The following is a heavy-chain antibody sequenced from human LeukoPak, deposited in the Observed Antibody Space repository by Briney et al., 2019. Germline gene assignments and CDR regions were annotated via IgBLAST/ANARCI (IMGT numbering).Heavy chain of an antibody. Sequence: GESLKISFKGSGYGFTSYWIGWVRPMPGKGREWRGIIDPGDSDTRYSPSFQRPVTISADKSISTPYLQSSSLKASDTAMYYRARVPINRGSQYHYYYYMDVWGKGTTVTVSS. CDR2: IDPGDSDT. CDR1: GYGFTSYW. J-gene: IGHJ6*03. D-gene: IGHD5-12*01. V-gene: IGHV5-51*01. CDR3: ARVPINRGSQYHYYYYMDV.